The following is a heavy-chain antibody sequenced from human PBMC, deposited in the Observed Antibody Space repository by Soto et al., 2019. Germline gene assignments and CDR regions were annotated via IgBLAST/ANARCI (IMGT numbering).Heavy chain of an antibody. J-gene: IGHJ5*02. Sequence: GASVKVSCKGSGYTFSSYGINWARQATGQGLEWMGWMNPNSGNTGYAQKFQGRVTMTRNTSISTAYMELSSLRSEDTAVYYCARAKYQLRPNWFDPWGQRTLVTGSS. CDR2: MNPNSGNT. D-gene: IGHD2-2*01. CDR3: ARAKYQLRPNWFDP. CDR1: GYTFSSYG. V-gene: IGHV1-8*01.